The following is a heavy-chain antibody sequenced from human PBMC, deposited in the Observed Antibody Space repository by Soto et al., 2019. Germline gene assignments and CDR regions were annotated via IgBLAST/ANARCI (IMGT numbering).Heavy chain of an antibody. D-gene: IGHD1-26*01. CDR2: ISAYNGNT. CDR3: GRAPSWDYYYYYGMDV. V-gene: IGHV1-18*01. J-gene: IGHJ6*02. CDR1: GYTFTSYG. Sequence: ASVKVSCKASGYTFTSYGISWVRQAPGQGLEWMGWISAYNGNTNYAQKLQGRVTMTTDTSTSTAYMELRSLRSDDTAVYYCGRAPSWDYYYYYGMDVWGQGTTVTVSS.